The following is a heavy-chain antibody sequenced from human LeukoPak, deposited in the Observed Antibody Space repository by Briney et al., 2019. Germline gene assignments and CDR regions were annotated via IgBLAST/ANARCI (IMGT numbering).Heavy chain of an antibody. CDR2: IWHDGKNK. Sequence: GGSLRLSCPASGFTFSNYGMHWVRQAPGKGLEWVAVIWHDGKNKYYADSVKGRFTISRDNSKNTLYLQMNSLRAEDTAVYYCARDRRKDAPMDVWGQGTTVTVSS. J-gene: IGHJ6*02. CDR1: GFTFSNYG. CDR3: ARDRRKDAPMDV. V-gene: IGHV3-33*01.